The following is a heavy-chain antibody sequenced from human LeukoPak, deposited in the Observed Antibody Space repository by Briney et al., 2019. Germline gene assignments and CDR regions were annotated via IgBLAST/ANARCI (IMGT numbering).Heavy chain of an antibody. Sequence: ASVKVSCTASGYTFTSYGISWVRQAPGQGLEWMGWISAYNGNTNYAQKLQGRVTMTTDTSTSTAYMELRSLRSDDTAVYYCAVTYYYDSSGYYPIDAFDIWGQGTMVTVSS. CDR3: AVTYYYDSSGYYPIDAFDI. J-gene: IGHJ3*02. CDR2: ISAYNGNT. V-gene: IGHV1-18*01. CDR1: GYTFTSYG. D-gene: IGHD3-22*01.